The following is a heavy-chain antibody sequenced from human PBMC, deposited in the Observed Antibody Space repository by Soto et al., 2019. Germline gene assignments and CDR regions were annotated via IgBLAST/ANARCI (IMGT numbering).Heavy chain of an antibody. CDR2: ISASGGST. Sequence: EVQLLESGGGLVQGGESLRLSCPASGFTFSNYPMSWVRQVPGKGLEWVSSISASGGSTYYADSVRGRFTISRDNSKNTLYLQMNILRAEDTGVYYCAKNTLYGSGTQDYWGQGTLVTVSS. CDR3: AKNTLYGSGTQDY. D-gene: IGHD3-10*01. CDR1: GFTFSNYP. J-gene: IGHJ4*02. V-gene: IGHV3-23*01.